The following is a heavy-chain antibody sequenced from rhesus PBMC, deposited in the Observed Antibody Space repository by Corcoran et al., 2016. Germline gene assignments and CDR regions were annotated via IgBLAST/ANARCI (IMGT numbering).Heavy chain of an antibody. CDR1: GGSFRSYW. J-gene: IGHJ4*01. V-gene: IGHV4-80*01. Sequence: QVQLQESGPGLVRPSETLSLTCAVSGGSFRSYWWSWLRQPPGEGLEWSGEIHGNSGDTNYNPSLKSRVTISKDASKNQFSLKLSSVTAADTAVYYCASDLHDYWGQGVLVAVSS. CDR3: ASDLHDY. CDR2: IHGNSGDT. D-gene: IGHD1-44*01.